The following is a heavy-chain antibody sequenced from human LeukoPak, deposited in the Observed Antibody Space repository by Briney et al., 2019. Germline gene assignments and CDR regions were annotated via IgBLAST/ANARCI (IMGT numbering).Heavy chain of an antibody. V-gene: IGHV3-7*01. CDR1: GFTFYNYW. CDR3: ARERIVGATDFDY. CDR2: IKPDGSEK. J-gene: IGHJ4*02. Sequence: GGSLRLSCVASGFTFYNYWMTWVRQAPGKGLEWVANIKPDGSEKHYVDSVEGRFTISRDNAKNSLFLQMNSLRVEDTAVYYCARERIVGATDFDYWGQGTLVTVSS. D-gene: IGHD1-26*01.